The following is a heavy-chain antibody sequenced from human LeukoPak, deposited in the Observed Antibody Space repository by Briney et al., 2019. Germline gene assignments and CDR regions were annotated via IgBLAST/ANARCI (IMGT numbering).Heavy chain of an antibody. V-gene: IGHV1-69*04. Sequence: SVKVSCKASGGAFSSYFISWVRQAPGQGLECVGRVIPTLGIANYAQSFQGRVTITADKSTGTAYMELSSLRSEDTAVYYCAREYGGAYSYGYYYWGQGTPVSVSS. CDR1: GGAFSSYF. CDR3: AREYGGAYSYGYYY. D-gene: IGHD5-18*01. CDR2: VIPTLGIA. J-gene: IGHJ4*02.